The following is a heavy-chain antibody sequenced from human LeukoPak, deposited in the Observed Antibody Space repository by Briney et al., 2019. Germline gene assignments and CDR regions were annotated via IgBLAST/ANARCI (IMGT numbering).Heavy chain of an antibody. D-gene: IGHD6-19*01. CDR1: GGSISSYY. CDR2: IYTSGST. V-gene: IGHV4-4*07. CDR3: ARGGGSGWPIGILDY. J-gene: IGHJ4*02. Sequence: SETLSLTCTVSGGSISSYYWSWIRQPAGKGLEWIGRIYTSGSTNYNPSLKSRVTMSVDTSKNQFSLKVSSVTAADTAVYYCARGGGSGWPIGILDYWGKGTWVTVSS.